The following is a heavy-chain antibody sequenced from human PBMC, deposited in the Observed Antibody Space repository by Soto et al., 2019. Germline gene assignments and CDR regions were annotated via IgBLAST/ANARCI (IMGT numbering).Heavy chain of an antibody. J-gene: IGHJ6*02. D-gene: IGHD6-13*01. V-gene: IGHV3-21*01. CDR3: ARGYSSSWYPGTYYYYYGMDV. CDR1: GFTFSSYS. CDR2: ISSSSSYI. Sequence: EVQLVESGGGLVKPGGSLRLSRAASGFTFSSYSMNWVRQAPGKGLEWVSSISSSSSYIYYADSVKGRFTISRDNAKNSLYLQMNSLRAEDTAVYYCARGYSSSWYPGTYYYYYGMDVWGQGTTVTVSS.